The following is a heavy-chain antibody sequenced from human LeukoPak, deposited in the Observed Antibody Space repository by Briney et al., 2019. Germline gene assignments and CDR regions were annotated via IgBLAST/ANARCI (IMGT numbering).Heavy chain of an antibody. J-gene: IGHJ6*02. Sequence: SETLSLTCTVSGGSISSYYWSWIRQPPGKGLEWIGYIYYSGSTNYNPSLKSRVTILVDTSKNQFSLKLSSVTAADTAVYYCARQVGPYYYDSSGYYLDYYYGMDVWGQGTTVTVSS. V-gene: IGHV4-59*08. CDR1: GGSISSYY. D-gene: IGHD3-22*01. CDR3: ARQVGPYYYDSSGYYLDYYYGMDV. CDR2: IYYSGST.